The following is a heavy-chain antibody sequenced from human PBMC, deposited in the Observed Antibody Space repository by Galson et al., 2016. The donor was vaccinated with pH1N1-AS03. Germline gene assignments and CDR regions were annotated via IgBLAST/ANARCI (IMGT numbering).Heavy chain of an antibody. V-gene: IGHV1-3*01. CDR1: GYTFTSYA. Sequence: SVKVSCKASGYTFTSYAMHWVRQAPGQRLEWMGWINAGNGNTKYSQKFQGRVTITRDTSASTAYMELSSLRSEDTAVYYCARDRGSGYDLFDYYYGMDVWGQATTLTFSS. D-gene: IGHD5-12*01. J-gene: IGHJ6*02. CDR2: INAGNGNT. CDR3: ARDRGSGYDLFDYYYGMDV.